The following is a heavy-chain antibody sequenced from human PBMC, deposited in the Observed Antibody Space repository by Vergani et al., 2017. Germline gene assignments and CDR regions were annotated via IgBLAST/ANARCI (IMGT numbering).Heavy chain of an antibody. CDR1: EYSFGNYW. Sequence: EVELVQSGPEMRKPGESLKISCKGSEYSFGNYWIGWVRQMPGKGLEWMGIIHPADSDTRYSPYFQGQVTISADKSISTAFLQWDSLKASDTALYYCARHTTYSDSWGQGTLVTVSS. CDR2: IHPADSDT. CDR3: ARHTTYSDS. D-gene: IGHD1-1*01. V-gene: IGHV5-51*01. J-gene: IGHJ4*02.